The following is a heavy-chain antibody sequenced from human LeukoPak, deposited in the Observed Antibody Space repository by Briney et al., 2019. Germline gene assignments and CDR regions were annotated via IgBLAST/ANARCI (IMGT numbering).Heavy chain of an antibody. CDR3: ANVRYVGYYFDN. Sequence: GGSLRLSCAASGFTFSTYAMSWVRQAPGRGLEWVSGISASGGSTSYADYVKGRFTISRDNSKNTLYLQMNSLRAEDTAVYYCANVRYVGYYFDNRGQGTLVTVSS. J-gene: IGHJ4*02. V-gene: IGHV3-23*01. D-gene: IGHD3-9*01. CDR2: ISASGGST. CDR1: GFTFSTYA.